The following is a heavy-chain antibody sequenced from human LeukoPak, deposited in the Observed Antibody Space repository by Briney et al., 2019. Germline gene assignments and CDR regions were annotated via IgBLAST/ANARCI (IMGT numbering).Heavy chain of an antibody. J-gene: IGHJ4*02. Sequence: GGSLRLSCAASGFTFSSYGMNWVRQAPGKGLEWVSSISSSSSYIYYADSVKGRFTISRDNAKNSLYLQMNSLRAEDTAVCYCARGLGYSYGPPYYWGQGTLVTVSS. CDR3: ARGLGYSYGPPYY. V-gene: IGHV3-21*01. CDR1: GFTFSSYG. CDR2: ISSSSSYI. D-gene: IGHD5-18*01.